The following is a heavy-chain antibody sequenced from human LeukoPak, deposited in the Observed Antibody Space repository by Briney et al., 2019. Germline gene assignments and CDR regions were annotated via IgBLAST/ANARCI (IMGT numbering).Heavy chain of an antibody. CDR3: AASSMVRGVISDY. V-gene: IGHV1-2*02. D-gene: IGHD3-10*01. CDR2: INPNSGGT. Sequence: GASVKVSCKASVYTFTGYYMHWVRQAPGQGLEWMGWINPNSGGTNYAQKFQGRVTMTRDTSISTAYMELSRLRSDDTAVYYCAASSMVRGVISDYWGQGTLVTVSS. CDR1: VYTFTGYY. J-gene: IGHJ4*02.